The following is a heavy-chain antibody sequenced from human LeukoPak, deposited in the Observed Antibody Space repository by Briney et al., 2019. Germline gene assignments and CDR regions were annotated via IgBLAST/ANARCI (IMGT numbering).Heavy chain of an antibody. J-gene: IGHJ5*02. CDR3: ARDLGQYYDTSDNWFDP. CDR1: GFTFSSYS. CDR2: INSDGINT. D-gene: IGHD3-22*01. Sequence: GGSLRLSCADSGFTFSSYSMNWVRQAPGKGLEWVSRINSDGINTSYADSVKGRFTISRDNAKNTLNLQMNSLRAEDTAVYYCARDLGQYYDTSDNWFDPWGQGTLVTVSS. V-gene: IGHV3-74*01.